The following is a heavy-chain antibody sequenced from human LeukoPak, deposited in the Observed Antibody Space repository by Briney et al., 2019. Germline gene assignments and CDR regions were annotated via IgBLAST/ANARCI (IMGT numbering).Heavy chain of an antibody. CDR3: AREVVSMIEVGYFDS. CDR1: GGSISSGGYY. V-gene: IGHV4-31*03. CDR2: IYYSEYT. Sequence: SETLSLTCNVSGGSISSGGYYWNWIRQHPGKGLEWIGHIYYSEYTYYNPSLRSRVTISVDTSKNQFSLKLNSVSVADTAVYYCAREVVSMIEVGYFDSWGQGTLVTVSS. J-gene: IGHJ4*02. D-gene: IGHD3-22*01.